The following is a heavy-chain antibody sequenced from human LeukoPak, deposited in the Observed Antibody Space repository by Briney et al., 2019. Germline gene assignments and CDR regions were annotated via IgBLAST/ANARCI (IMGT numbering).Heavy chain of an antibody. J-gene: IGHJ3*02. CDR1: GFTFSSYA. Sequence: QPGRSLRLSCAASGFTFSSYAMHWVRQAPGKGLEWVAVISYDGSNKYYADSVKGRFTISRDNSKNTLYLQMNSLRDEDTAVYYCARVDWMIGAFDIWGQGTMVTVSS. V-gene: IGHV3-30-3*01. CDR3: ARVDWMIGAFDI. D-gene: IGHD3-22*01. CDR2: ISYDGSNK.